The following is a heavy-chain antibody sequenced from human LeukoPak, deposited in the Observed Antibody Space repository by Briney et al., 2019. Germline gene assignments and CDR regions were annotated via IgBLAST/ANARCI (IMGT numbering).Heavy chain of an antibody. V-gene: IGHV3-13*01. CDR1: GFTFSSYD. CDR2: IGVAANT. CDR3: ARQNTPHGSFDY. Sequence: GGSLRLSCAASGFTFSSYDMHWVRQATGEGLEWVSAIGVAANTFYSGSVKGRFTISRENAKNSLYLLMSSLRAEDTAVYYCARQNTPHGSFDYWGQGTLVTVSS. J-gene: IGHJ4*02. D-gene: IGHD1-26*01.